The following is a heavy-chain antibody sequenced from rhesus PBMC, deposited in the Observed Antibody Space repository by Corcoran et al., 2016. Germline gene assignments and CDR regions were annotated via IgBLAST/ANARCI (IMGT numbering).Heavy chain of an antibody. CDR3: ARRGCTGSGCYDY. Sequence: QVTLKESGPALVKPTQTLTLTCTFPGFSISTSGMGVGWSRTPPGKALEWLALTYWDDDKDYSTSLKSRLTISKDTSKNQVVLTMTNMAPVDTATYYCARRGCTGSGCYDYWGQGVLVTVSS. D-gene: IGHD2-21*01. CDR2: TYWDDDK. V-gene: IGHV2-174*01. J-gene: IGHJ4*01. CDR1: GFSISTSGMG.